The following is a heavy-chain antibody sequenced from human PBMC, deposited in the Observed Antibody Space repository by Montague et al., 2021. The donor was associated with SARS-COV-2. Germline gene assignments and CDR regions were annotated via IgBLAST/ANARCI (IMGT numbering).Heavy chain of an antibody. CDR2: IWNDGSDK. CDR1: GFSFSRYG. CDR3: ATDGQRQTLSFFDA. V-gene: IGHV3-33*01. J-gene: IGHJ4*02. Sequence: SLRLSCAASGFSFSRYGMNWVRQAPGKGLEWVALIWNDGSDKYYADSVKGRFTISRDNSRNMLFLHMNSLRGEDTATYYCATDGQRQTLSFFDAWGQGALITVSS. D-gene: IGHD3-16*02.